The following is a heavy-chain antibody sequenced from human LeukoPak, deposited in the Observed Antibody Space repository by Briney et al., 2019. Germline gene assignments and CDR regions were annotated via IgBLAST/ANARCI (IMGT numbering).Heavy chain of an antibody. CDR3: ARHAKGHDFWSGDMEYFDY. V-gene: IGHV4-4*09. D-gene: IGHD3-3*01. J-gene: IGHJ4*02. CDR2: IYTSGST. Sequence: SETLSLTCTVSGGSISSYYWSWLRQPPGKGLEWIGYIYTSGSTNYNPSLKSRVTISVDTSKNQFSLKLSSVTAADTAVYYCARHAKGHDFWSGDMEYFDYWGQGTLVTVSS. CDR1: GGSISSYY.